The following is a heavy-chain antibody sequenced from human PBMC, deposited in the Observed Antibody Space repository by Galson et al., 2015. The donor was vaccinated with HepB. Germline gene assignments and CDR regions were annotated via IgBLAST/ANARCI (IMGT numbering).Heavy chain of an antibody. CDR3: ARRVVVAARGFFYYYGMDV. CDR2: IYYSGST. J-gene: IGHJ6*02. V-gene: IGHV4-39*01. Sequence: TLSLTCTVSGGSISSSSYYWGWIRQPPGKGLEWIGSIYYSGSTYYNPSLKSRVTISVDTSKNQFSLKLSPVTAADTAVYYCARRVVVAARGFFYYYGMDVWGQGTTVTVSS. D-gene: IGHD2-15*01. CDR1: GGSISSSSYY.